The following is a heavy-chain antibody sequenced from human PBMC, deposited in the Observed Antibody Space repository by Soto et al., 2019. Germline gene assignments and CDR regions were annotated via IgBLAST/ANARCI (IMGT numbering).Heavy chain of an antibody. D-gene: IGHD2-2*01. V-gene: IGHV3-20*01. J-gene: IGHJ4*02. CDR1: GFTFDDYG. CDR3: GRTDCSGSSCPIDY. CDR2: INWNGGST. Sequence: PGGSLRLSCAASGFTFDDYGMGWVRQAPGKGLEWVSGINWNGGSTGYADSVKGRFTISRDNAKNSLYLQMNNLRVEDTALYHCGRTDCSGSSCPIDYWGQGTLVTVSS.